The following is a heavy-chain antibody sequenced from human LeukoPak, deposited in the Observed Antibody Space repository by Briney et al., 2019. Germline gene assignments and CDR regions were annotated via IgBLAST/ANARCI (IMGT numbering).Heavy chain of an antibody. D-gene: IGHD3-22*01. Sequence: GASGKVSCKASGGTFSSYAISWVRQAPGQGLEWMGGIIPIFGTANYAQKFQGRVTITTDESTSTAYMELSSLRSEDTAVYYCARERTYYYDSSGYPTAYWGQGTLVTVSS. CDR3: ARERTYYYDSSGYPTAY. CDR1: GGTFSSYA. CDR2: IIPIFGTA. V-gene: IGHV1-69*05. J-gene: IGHJ4*02.